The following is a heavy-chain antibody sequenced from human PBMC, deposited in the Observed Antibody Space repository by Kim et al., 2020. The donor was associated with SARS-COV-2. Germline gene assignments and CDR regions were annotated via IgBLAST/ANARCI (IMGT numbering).Heavy chain of an antibody. V-gene: IGHV3-23*01. Sequence: AASVKGRFTISGDHSKTSLYLQMTTLRSEDTAVYYCGKSALLLLWDAFDIWGQGTMVTVSS. J-gene: IGHJ3*02. CDR3: GKSALLLLWDAFDI. D-gene: IGHD3-10*01.